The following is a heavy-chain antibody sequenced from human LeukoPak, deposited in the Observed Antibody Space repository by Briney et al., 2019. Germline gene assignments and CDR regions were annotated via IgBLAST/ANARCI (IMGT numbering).Heavy chain of an antibody. CDR1: GGSISSSSYY. Sequence: NASETLSLTCTVSGGSISSSSYYWGWIRQPPGKGLEWIGSIYYSGSTYYNPSLKSRITISIDTSKNQFSLNLSSVTAADTAVYYCARDGYSSGWFDYWGQGTLVTVSS. J-gene: IGHJ5*01. CDR2: IYYSGST. D-gene: IGHD6-19*01. CDR3: ARDGYSSGWFDY. V-gene: IGHV4-39*07.